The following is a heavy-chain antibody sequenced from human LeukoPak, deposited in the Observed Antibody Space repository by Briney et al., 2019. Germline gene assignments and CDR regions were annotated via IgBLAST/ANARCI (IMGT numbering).Heavy chain of an antibody. CDR3: ARHDGIADAFDI. CDR2: FYYSGST. D-gene: IGHD6-13*01. V-gene: IGHV4-59*08. J-gene: IGHJ3*02. CDR1: GGSNSSYY. Sequence: PSETQSLTCTVSGGSNSSYYWSWLREPPGKGLEGIGYFYYSGSTNYNPSLKSRVTISVDPSKNQFSLKLSSVTAADTAVYYCARHDGIADAFDIWGQGTMVTVSS.